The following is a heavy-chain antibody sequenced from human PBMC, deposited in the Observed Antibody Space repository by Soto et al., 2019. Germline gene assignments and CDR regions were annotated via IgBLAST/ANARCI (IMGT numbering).Heavy chain of an antibody. V-gene: IGHV4-59*01. CDR2: IYYSGST. D-gene: IGHD3-22*01. J-gene: IGHJ5*02. CDR3: ARGGLYDSSGYHKNNWFDP. CDR1: GGSISIYY. Sequence: SETLSLTCTVSGGSISIYYWSWIRQPPGKGLEWIGYIYYSGSTNYNPSLKSRVTISVDTSKNQFSLKLSSVTAADTAVYYCARGGLYDSSGYHKNNWFDPWGQGTLVTVSS.